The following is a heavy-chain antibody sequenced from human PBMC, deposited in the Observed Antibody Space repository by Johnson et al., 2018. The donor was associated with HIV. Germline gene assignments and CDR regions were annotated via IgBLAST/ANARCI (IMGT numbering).Heavy chain of an antibody. J-gene: IGHJ3*02. CDR3: ARATGSWMDAFDI. V-gene: IGHV3-30*04. D-gene: IGHD2-2*03. CDR2: ISYDGSNK. Sequence: QMQLVESGGGLVQPGGSLRLSCEASGFTFSSYAMSWVRQAPGKGLEWVAVISYDGSNKYYADSVKGRFTISRDNSKNTLYLQMNSLRAEDTAVYYCARATGSWMDAFDIWGQGTMVTVSS. CDR1: GFTFSSYA.